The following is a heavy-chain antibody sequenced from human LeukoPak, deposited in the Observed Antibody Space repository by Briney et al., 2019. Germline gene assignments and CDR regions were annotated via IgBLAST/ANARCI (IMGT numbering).Heavy chain of an antibody. CDR3: AREYGGFDY. V-gene: IGHV3-21*01. D-gene: IGHD4-23*01. CDR1: GFIFSSYS. Sequence: GGSLRLSCAAPGFIFSSYSMNWVRQAPGKGLEWVSSISSSSSYIDYADSVKGRFTISRDNAKNSLYLQMNSLRAEDTAVYYCAREYGGFDYWGQGTLVTVSS. J-gene: IGHJ4*02. CDR2: ISSSSSYI.